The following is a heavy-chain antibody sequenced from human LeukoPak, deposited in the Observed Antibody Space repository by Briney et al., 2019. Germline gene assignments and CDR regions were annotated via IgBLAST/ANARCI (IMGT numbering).Heavy chain of an antibody. Sequence: SETLSLTCTVSGGSISSSSYYWGWIRQPPGKGLEWIGSSYYSGSTYYNPSLKSRVTISVGTSKTQFSLKLSSVTAADTAVYYCARHLVAYSSSSDWFDPWGQGTLVTVSS. V-gene: IGHV4-39*01. J-gene: IGHJ5*02. CDR2: SYYSGST. D-gene: IGHD6-6*01. CDR1: GGSISSSSYY. CDR3: ARHLVAYSSSSDWFDP.